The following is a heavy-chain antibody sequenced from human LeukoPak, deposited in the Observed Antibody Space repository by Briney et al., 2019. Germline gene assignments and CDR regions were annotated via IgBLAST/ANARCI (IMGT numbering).Heavy chain of an antibody. Sequence: KPSETLSLTCTVSGGSISSSSYYWGWIRQPPGKGLEWIGSIYYSGSTYYNPSLKSRVTISVDTSKDQFSLKLSSVTAADTAVYYCARVWRHRNWLLVGNWFDPWGQGTLVTVSS. CDR1: GGSISSSSYY. J-gene: IGHJ5*02. D-gene: IGHD2-21*01. CDR2: IYYSGST. CDR3: ARVWRHRNWLLVGNWFDP. V-gene: IGHV4-39*07.